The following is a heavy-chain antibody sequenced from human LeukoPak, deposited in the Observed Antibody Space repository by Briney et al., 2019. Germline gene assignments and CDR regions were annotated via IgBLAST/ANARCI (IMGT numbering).Heavy chain of an antibody. CDR2: IIPIFGTA. Sequence: ASVKVSCKASGGTFSSYAISWVRQAPGQGLEWMGGIIPIFGTANYAQKFQGRVTITADESTSTAYMELSSLRSEDTAVYYCARGVVPAAHTGNWFDPWGRGTLVTVSS. CDR1: GGTFSSYA. V-gene: IGHV1-69*13. CDR3: ARGVVPAAHTGNWFDP. J-gene: IGHJ5*02. D-gene: IGHD2-2*01.